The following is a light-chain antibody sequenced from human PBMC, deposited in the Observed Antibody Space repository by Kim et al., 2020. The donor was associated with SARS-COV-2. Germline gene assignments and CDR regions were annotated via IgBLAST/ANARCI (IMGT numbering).Light chain of an antibody. Sequence: SASVGDRVTNTCRASQSISSWLAWYQQKPGKAPKLLIYDASSLESGVPSRFSGSGSGTEFTLTISSLQPDDFATYYCQQYNSYSYTFGQGTKLEI. V-gene: IGKV1-5*01. CDR3: QQYNSYSYT. J-gene: IGKJ2*01. CDR2: DAS. CDR1: QSISSW.